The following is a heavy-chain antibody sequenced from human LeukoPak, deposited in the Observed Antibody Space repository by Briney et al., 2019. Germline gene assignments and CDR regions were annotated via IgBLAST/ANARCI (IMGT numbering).Heavy chain of an antibody. D-gene: IGHD3-3*01. J-gene: IGHJ4*02. CDR1: GFTFSNRS. CDR2: IGASDGTT. CDR3: ARGVPYDSWSGPHYSDY. Sequence: GGSLRLSCAASGFTFSNRSMSWVRQAPGKGLEWVSTIGASDGTTYYADSVKGRFTISRDSAKNSLYLQMNSLRAEDTAVYYCARGVPYDSWSGPHYSDYWGQGTLVTVSS. V-gene: IGHV3-23*01.